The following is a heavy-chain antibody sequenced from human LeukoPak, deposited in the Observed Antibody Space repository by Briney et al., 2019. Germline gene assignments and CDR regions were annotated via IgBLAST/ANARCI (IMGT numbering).Heavy chain of an antibody. V-gene: IGHV3-7*01. CDR3: ARDQSALLWFGEDGMDV. J-gene: IGHJ6*02. CDR2: IMQSGSEE. CDR1: GFTFSSYW. Sequence: PGGSLRLSCAVSGFTFSSYWMSWVRQAPGKGLEWVATIMQSGSEEYYVDSVKGRFTIFRVNAKDSLYLQMNSLRAEDTAMYYCARDQSALLWFGEDGMDVWGQGTLVTVSS. D-gene: IGHD3-10*01.